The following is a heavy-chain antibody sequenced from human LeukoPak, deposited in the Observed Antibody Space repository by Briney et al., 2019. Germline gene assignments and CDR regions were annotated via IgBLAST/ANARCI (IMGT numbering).Heavy chain of an antibody. J-gene: IGHJ4*02. CDR1: GFSISSGYY. CDR3: ARGGMITYDVALGY. D-gene: IGHD3-16*01. CDR2: IYHSGST. V-gene: IGHV4-38-2*02. Sequence: SETLSLTCPVSGFSISSGYYWGWIRQPPGKGLEWIGSIYHSGSTYYNPSLKSRVTISVDTSKNQFSLKLTSVTAADTAVYYCARGGMITYDVALGYWGQGTLVTVSS.